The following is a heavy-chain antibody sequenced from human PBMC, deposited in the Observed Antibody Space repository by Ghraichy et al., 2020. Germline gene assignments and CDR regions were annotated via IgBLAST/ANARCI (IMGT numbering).Heavy chain of an antibody. V-gene: IGHV1-8*01. D-gene: IGHD1-26*01. CDR2: MNPNSGNT. CDR3: AREVGATTSTDY. Sequence: GWMNPNSGNTGYAQRFQGIVTMTRNTSISTASMALSSLRSEDTAVYYCAREVGATTSTDYWGQGTLVTVS. J-gene: IGHJ4*02.